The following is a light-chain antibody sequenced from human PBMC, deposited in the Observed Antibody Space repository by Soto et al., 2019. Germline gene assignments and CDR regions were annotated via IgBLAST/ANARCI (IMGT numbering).Light chain of an antibody. Sequence: DFVMTQAPDSLAVSLGERATINCKSSQSVLYNSNNKNHLGWFQQKPGHPPKLLIYGASFRPSGVPDRFSGSGSGTDFTLTISSLQAEDVAVYYCQQYVSSPRTFGQGTKVEIK. V-gene: IGKV4-1*01. CDR1: QSVLYNSNNKNH. CDR3: QQYVSSPRT. J-gene: IGKJ1*01. CDR2: GAS.